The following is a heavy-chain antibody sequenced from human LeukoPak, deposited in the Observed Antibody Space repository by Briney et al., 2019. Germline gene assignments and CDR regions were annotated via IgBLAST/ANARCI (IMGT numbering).Heavy chain of an antibody. V-gene: IGHV3-30*18. CDR2: VSSSDGNSK. J-gene: IGHJ4*02. D-gene: IGHD3-3*01. CDR1: GFTFRSSE. CDR3: AKWSGNRPLYYFDD. Sequence: GGSLRLSCAASGFTFRSSEMNWVRQAPGKGLEWVAAVSSSDGNSKYYADSVKGRFTISRDNSKNTVYLQMNSLRADDTAVYYCAKWSGNRPLYYFDDWGQGTLVTVSS.